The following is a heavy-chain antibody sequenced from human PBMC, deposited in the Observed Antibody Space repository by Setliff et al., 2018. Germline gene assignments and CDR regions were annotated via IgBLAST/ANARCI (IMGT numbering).Heavy chain of an antibody. CDR2: TRNKVSSYIT. D-gene: IGHD3-10*01. Sequence: AGGSLRLSCATSGFTLSDYSMDWVRQAPGKGPEWVGRTRNKVSSYITEYAASVKGRFTISRDDSKSSMFLQMNSLKTEDTAVYYCFGAGTCSYWGQGTLVTVSS. V-gene: IGHV3-72*01. J-gene: IGHJ4*02. CDR1: GFTLSDYS. CDR3: FGAGTCSY.